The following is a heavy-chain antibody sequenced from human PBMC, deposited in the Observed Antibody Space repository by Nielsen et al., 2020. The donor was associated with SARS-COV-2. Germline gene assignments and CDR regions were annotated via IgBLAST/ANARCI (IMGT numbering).Heavy chain of an antibody. D-gene: IGHD6-13*01. Sequence: GGSLRLSCAASGFTVSSNYMSWVRQAPGKGLEWVSVIYSGGSTYYADSVKGRFTISRDNSKNTLYLQMNSLRAEDTAVYYCTRTGSIAAGNTGYYGMDVWGQGTTVTVSS. CDR2: IYSGGST. CDR3: TRTGSIAAGNTGYYGMDV. CDR1: GFTVSSNY. J-gene: IGHJ6*02. V-gene: IGHV3-53*01.